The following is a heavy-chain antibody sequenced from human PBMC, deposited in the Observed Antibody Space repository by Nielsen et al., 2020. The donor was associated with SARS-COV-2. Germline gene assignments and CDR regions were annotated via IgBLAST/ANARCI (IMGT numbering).Heavy chain of an antibody. CDR1: GFTFDDYA. CDR2: ISWNSGSI. CDR3: AKIGDDWSPFDY. J-gene: IGHJ4*02. V-gene: IGHV3-9*01. D-gene: IGHD3-9*01. Sequence: SLKISCAASGFTFDDYAMHWVRQAPGKGLEWVSGISWNSGSIGYADSVKGRFTISRDNAKNSLYLQMNSLRAEDTALYYCAKIGDDWSPFDYWGQGTLLTVSS.